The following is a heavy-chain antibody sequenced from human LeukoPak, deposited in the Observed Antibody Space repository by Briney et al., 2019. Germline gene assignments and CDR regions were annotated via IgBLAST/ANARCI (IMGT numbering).Heavy chain of an antibody. J-gene: IGHJ4*02. D-gene: IGHD1-26*01. CDR3: ARDSRELLAGDY. CDR1: GYTFTSYG. CDR2: ISAYNGNT. V-gene: IGHV1-18*04. Sequence: ASVKVSCKASGYTFTSYGISWVRQAPGQGLEWMGWISAYNGNTNYAQKLQGRVTMTTDTSTSTAYMELRSLRSEDTAVYYCARDSRELLAGDYWGQGTLVTVSS.